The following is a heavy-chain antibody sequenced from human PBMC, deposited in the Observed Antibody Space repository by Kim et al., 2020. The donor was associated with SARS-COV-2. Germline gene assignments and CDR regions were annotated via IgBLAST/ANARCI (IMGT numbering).Heavy chain of an antibody. CDR3: ARSTTLVTPIDY. CDR2: ISSSGNTM. J-gene: IGHJ4*02. V-gene: IGHV3-48*03. D-gene: IGHD1-7*01. Sequence: GGSLRLSCAASGFTFSTYEMNRVRQAPGKGLEWVSYISSSGNTMYYADSVKGRFTISRDNVNNLLYLQMNSLRAEDTAVYYCARSTTLVTPIDYWGQGTLVTVSS. CDR1: GFTFSTYE.